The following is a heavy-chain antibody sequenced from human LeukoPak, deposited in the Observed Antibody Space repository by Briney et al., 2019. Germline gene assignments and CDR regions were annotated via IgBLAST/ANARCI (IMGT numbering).Heavy chain of an antibody. CDR1: GYTFTSYY. Sequence: ASVKVSCKASGYTFTSYYMHWVRQAPGQGLEWMGIINPSGGSTSYAQKFQGRVTMTRDTSTSTVYMELSSLRSEDTAVYYCARHRWFGELLSYNWFDPWGQGTLVTVSS. CDR3: ARHRWFGELLSYNWFDP. D-gene: IGHD3-10*01. V-gene: IGHV1-46*01. J-gene: IGHJ5*02. CDR2: INPSGGST.